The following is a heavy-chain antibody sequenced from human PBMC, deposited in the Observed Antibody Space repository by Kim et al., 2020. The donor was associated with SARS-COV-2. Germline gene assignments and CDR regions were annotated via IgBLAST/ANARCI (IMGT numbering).Heavy chain of an antibody. CDR1: GYTFTGYY. J-gene: IGHJ6*02. CDR3: AREERDDFWSGYTDYYGMDV. Sequence: ASVKVSCKASGYTFTGYYMHWVRQAPGQGLEWMGRINPNSGGTNYAQKFQGRVTMTRDTSISTAYMELSRLRSDDTAVYYCAREERDDFWSGYTDYYGMDVWGQGTTVTVSS. D-gene: IGHD3-3*01. CDR2: INPNSGGT. V-gene: IGHV1-2*06.